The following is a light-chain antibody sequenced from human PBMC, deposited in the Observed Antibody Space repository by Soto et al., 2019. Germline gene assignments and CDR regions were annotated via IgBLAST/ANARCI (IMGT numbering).Light chain of an antibody. V-gene: IGLV2-11*01. CDR3: CSYAGSYTVV. CDR1: SSDVGGYNY. CDR2: DVN. Sequence: QSALTQPASVSGSPGQSITISCTGTSSDVGGYNYVSWYQQHPGKAPKLMIYDVNKRPSGVPDRFSGSKSGNTASLTISGLQTEDEADYYCCSYAGSYTVVFGGGTKVTVL. J-gene: IGLJ2*01.